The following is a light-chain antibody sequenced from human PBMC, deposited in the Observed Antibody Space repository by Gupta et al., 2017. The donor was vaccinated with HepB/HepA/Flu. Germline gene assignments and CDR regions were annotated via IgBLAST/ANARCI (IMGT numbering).Light chain of an antibody. J-gene: IGKJ2*04. CDR1: QGISSY. CDR3: QQLNRYPLCS. V-gene: IGKV1-9*01. CDR2: AAS. Sequence: DIQLTQSPSFLSASVGDRVTITCRASQGISSYLAWYQQKPGKAPKLLIYAASTLQSGVPSRFIGSGSGTEFTLTISSLQHEDVAAYYCQQLNRYPLCSFGQGTKLEIK.